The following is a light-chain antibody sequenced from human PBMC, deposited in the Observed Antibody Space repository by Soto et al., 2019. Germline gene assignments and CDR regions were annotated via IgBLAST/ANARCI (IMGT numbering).Light chain of an antibody. V-gene: IGLV2-14*01. J-gene: IGLJ1*01. CDR1: NGVIGDYNY. CDR2: DVS. Sequence: LSKPSSVNSVARGSLTISQVRTNGVIGDYNYVSWYQQHPGKVPKVIIYDVSNRPSGVSYRFSGTKSGNTASLTVSGLQAEDEADYYCCSYTRSGTLIFGTGTKVTVL. CDR3: CSYTRSGTLI.